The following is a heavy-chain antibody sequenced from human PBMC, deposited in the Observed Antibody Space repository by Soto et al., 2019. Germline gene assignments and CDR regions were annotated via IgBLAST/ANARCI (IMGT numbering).Heavy chain of an antibody. CDR1: GGSISSYY. CDR3: ASLLNWGSDY. CDR2: IYYSGST. Sequence: SETLSLTCTVSGGSISSYYWSWIRQPPGKGLEWIGYIYYSGSTNYNPSLKSRVTISVDTSKNQFSLKLTSVTAADTAVYYCASLLNWGSDYWGQGTLVTVSS. D-gene: IGHD7-27*01. J-gene: IGHJ4*02. V-gene: IGHV4-59*12.